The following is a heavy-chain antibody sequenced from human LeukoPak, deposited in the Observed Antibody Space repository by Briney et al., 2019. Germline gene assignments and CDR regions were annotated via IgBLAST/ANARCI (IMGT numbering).Heavy chain of an antibody. V-gene: IGHV3-74*01. J-gene: IGHJ1*01. CDR2: INSDGSST. Sequence: GGSLRLSCAASGFTFSSYWMHWVRQAPGKGLVWVSRINSDGSSTSYADSVKGRFTISRDNAKNTLYLQMNSLRAEDTAVYYCASVGSGYYPFRIQHWGQGTLVTVSS. D-gene: IGHD3-22*01. CDR3: ASVGSGYYPFRIQH. CDR1: GFTFSSYW.